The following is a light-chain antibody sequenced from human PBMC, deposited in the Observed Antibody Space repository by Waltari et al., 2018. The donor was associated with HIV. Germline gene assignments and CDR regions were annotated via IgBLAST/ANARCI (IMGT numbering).Light chain of an antibody. CDR2: EVS. Sequence: QSALTQPPSASGSPGQSVTISCAGTSSDIGLYNFVSWYQHHPGKAPKLMISEVSRRPSGVPDRFSGSKAGNTASLTVPGLQAEDEAAYYCFSYAGNNYLLFGGGTKLTVL. CDR3: FSYAGNNYLL. J-gene: IGLJ2*01. V-gene: IGLV2-8*01. CDR1: SSDIGLYNF.